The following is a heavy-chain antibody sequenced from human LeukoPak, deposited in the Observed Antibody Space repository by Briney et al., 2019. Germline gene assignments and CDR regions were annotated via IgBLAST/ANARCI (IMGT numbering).Heavy chain of an antibody. D-gene: IGHD3-16*01. CDR2: INHSGST. Sequence: SETLSLTCAVYGGSFSGYYWSWIRQPPGKGLEWIGEINHSGSTNYNPSLKSRVTISVDTSKNQFSLKLSSVTAADTAVYYCARGGLTFGGNWGQGTLVTVSS. CDR1: GGSFSGYY. CDR3: ARGGLTFGGN. J-gene: IGHJ4*02. V-gene: IGHV4-34*01.